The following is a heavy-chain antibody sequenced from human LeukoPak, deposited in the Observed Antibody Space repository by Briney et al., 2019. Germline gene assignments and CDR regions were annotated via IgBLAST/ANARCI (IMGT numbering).Heavy chain of an antibody. CDR1: GGSFSGYY. CDR2: INHSGST. CDR3: ARGPPPDFDY. V-gene: IGHV4-34*01. Sequence: PSETLSLTCAVYGGSFSGYYWSWIRQPPGKGLEWIGVINHSGSTNYNPSLKSRVTISVDTSKNQFSLKLSSVTAADTAVYYCARGPPPDFDYWGRGTLVTVSS. J-gene: IGHJ4*02.